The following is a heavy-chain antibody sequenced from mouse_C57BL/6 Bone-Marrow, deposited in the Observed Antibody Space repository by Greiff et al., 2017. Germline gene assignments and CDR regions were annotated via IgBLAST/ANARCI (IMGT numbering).Heavy chain of an antibody. CDR2: INPSSGYT. Sequence: QVQLQQSGAELARPGASVKMSCKASGYTFTSYTMHWVKQRPGQGLEWIGYINPSSGYTKYNQKFKDKATLTADKSSSTAYMQLSSLTSEDSAVYYCARRLYSNYLWDYWGQGTTLTVSS. V-gene: IGHV1-4*01. J-gene: IGHJ2*01. D-gene: IGHD2-5*01. CDR3: ARRLYSNYLWDY. CDR1: GYTFTSYT.